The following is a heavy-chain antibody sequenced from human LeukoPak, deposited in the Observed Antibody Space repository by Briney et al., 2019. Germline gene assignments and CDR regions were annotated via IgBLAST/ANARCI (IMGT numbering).Heavy chain of an antibody. CDR1: GFTFSDFY. Sequence: GGSLRLSCTASGFTFSDFYMTWIRQAPGKGLEWVSYISNRGTTIHYADSVRGRFTISRDNAKKSLYLQMNGLRAEDTAVYYCARSADRSGYFREITLYYFDYWGQGTLVTVSS. V-gene: IGHV3-11*01. J-gene: IGHJ4*02. CDR3: ARSADRSGYFREITLYYFDY. D-gene: IGHD3-22*01. CDR2: ISNRGTTI.